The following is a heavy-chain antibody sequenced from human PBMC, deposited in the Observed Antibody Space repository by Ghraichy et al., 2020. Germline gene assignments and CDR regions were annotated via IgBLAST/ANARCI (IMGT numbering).Heavy chain of an antibody. Sequence: ASVKVSCKASGYTFTNYGITWVRQAPGQGLEWMGWISAYNGNTKYAERLQGRVTMTTDTSTSTAYMELRSLRSDDTAVYYCARSLGRTRVATPGSHWGQGHPVVVSS. D-gene: IGHD2-21*02. J-gene: IGHJ4*02. CDR1: GYTFTNYG. CDR2: ISAYNGNT. CDR3: ARSLGRTRVATPGSH. V-gene: IGHV1-18*04.